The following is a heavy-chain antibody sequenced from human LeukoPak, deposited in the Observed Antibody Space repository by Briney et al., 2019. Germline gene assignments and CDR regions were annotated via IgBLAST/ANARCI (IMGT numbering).Heavy chain of an antibody. D-gene: IGHD6-13*01. CDR3: ARGRESSSWQLIYYYYGMDV. CDR1: GYTFTSYD. Sequence: GASVKVSCKASGYTFTSYDINWVRQATGQGLEWMGWMNPNSGNTGYAQKFQGRVTMTRNTSISTAYMELSSLRSEDTAVYYCARGRESSSWQLIYYYYGMDVWGQGTTVTVSS. CDR2: MNPNSGNT. J-gene: IGHJ6*02. V-gene: IGHV1-8*01.